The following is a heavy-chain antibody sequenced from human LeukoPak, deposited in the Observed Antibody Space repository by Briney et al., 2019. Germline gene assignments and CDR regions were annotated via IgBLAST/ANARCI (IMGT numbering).Heavy chain of an antibody. J-gene: IGHJ4*02. D-gene: IGHD4-17*01. CDR2: IYYSGNI. CDR1: GGSISTYY. V-gene: IGHV4-59*01. CDR3: ARVMKYDSGDYLPFDY. Sequence: SETLSLTCTVSGGSISTYYWSWIRQSPGKGLEWIGYIYYSGNINYNPSLKSRVTMSLDTSENQFSLKLSSVTAADTAVYYCARVMKYDSGDYLPFDYWGQGTLVTVSS.